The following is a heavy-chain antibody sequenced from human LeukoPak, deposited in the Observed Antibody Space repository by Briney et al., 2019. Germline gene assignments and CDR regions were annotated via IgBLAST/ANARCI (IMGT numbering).Heavy chain of an antibody. V-gene: IGHV1-2*02. J-gene: IGHJ6*03. CDR1: GYTFTRYY. CDR3: ARETYYYYMDV. CDR2: INPNSGGT. Sequence: SVKVSCKPSGYTFTRYYMHWVPQAPGHGLECMGWINPNSGGTNYAQKFQGRVTMTRDPSISPAYMELSRLRSDDTAVYYCARETYYYYMDVWGKGTTVTVSS.